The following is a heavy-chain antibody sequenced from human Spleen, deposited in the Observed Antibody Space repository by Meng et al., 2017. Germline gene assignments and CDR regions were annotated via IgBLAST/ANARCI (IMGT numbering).Heavy chain of an antibody. J-gene: IGHJ4*02. CDR1: GYTFTTYY. CDR2: INPDNGGT. Sequence: QVQLVQSGAEVMKPGASVKVSRRASGYTFTTYYLHWVRQAPGQGLEWLGIINPDNGGTTYAQRFQGRVTLTRDTSTSTVYMELNSLGSEDTAVYYCAREKSPGHFDYLGQGIVVTVSS. CDR3: AREKSPGHFDY. V-gene: IGHV1-46*01.